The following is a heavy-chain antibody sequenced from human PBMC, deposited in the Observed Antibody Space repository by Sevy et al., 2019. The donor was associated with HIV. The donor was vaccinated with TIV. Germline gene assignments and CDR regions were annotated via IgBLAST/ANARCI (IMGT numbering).Heavy chain of an antibody. J-gene: IGHJ4*02. Sequence: GGSLRLSCAASGFTFSNYAMTWVRQAPGKGLEWVSSISGSTGTTYYADSVKGRFTISRDNSKNMLYLQMNSLRAEDTAVYSCAKDTGSGRIYFDSWGQGTPVTVSS. CDR2: ISGSTGTT. V-gene: IGHV3-23*01. CDR1: GFTFSNYA. CDR3: AKDTGSGRIYFDS. D-gene: IGHD3-10*01.